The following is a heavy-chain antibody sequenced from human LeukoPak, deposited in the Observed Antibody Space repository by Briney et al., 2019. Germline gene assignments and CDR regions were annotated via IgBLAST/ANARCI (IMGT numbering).Heavy chain of an antibody. V-gene: IGHV3-43*02. CDR2: ISADGGST. J-gene: IGHJ4*02. CDR3: AKDRRGYGAYAPGVY. D-gene: IGHD5-12*01. Sequence: QPGGSLRLSCTASGFTFDDYAMHWVRQAPGKGLEWVSLISADGGSTYYADSVKGRFTISRDNSKNSLSLQMNSLRTEDTALYYCAKDRRGYGAYAPGVYWGQGTLVTVSS. CDR1: GFTFDDYA.